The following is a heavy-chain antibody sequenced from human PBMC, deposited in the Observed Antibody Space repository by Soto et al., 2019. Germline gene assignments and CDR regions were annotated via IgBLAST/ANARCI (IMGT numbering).Heavy chain of an antibody. CDR3: AVGSGGSYFVY. V-gene: IGHV4-39*01. CDR2: IYYSGST. J-gene: IGHJ4*02. D-gene: IGHD1-26*01. Sequence: SETLSLTCTVSGGSVSSSIYYWGWIRQPPGKGLEWIGSIYYSGSTYYDPSLKSRVTISKDTSKNQFSLKLSSVTAADTAMFYCAVGSGGSYFVYWGQGTLVTVSS. CDR1: GGSVSSSIYY.